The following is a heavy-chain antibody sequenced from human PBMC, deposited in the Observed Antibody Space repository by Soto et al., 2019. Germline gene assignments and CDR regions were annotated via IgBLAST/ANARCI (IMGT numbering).Heavy chain of an antibody. Sequence: GGSLRLSCAASGFTFSSYGMHWVRQAPGKGLEWVAVISYDGSNKYYADSVKGRFTISRDNSKNTLYLQMNSLRAEDTAVYYCAKDARYFDFWSGYYSDYYFDYWGQGTLVTVSS. D-gene: IGHD3-3*01. CDR3: AKDARYFDFWSGYYSDYYFDY. CDR1: GFTFSSYG. J-gene: IGHJ4*02. CDR2: ISYDGSNK. V-gene: IGHV3-30*18.